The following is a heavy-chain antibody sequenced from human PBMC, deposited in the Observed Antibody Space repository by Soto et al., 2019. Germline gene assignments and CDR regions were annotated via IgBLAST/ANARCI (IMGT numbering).Heavy chain of an antibody. D-gene: IGHD3-3*01. CDR1: GFTFSSFG. CDR3: ARDASYYSLWSGYYPSRNGVEV. CDR2: IWYDGSKK. V-gene: IGHV3-33*01. J-gene: IGHJ6*02. Sequence: QVQVVESGGGVVQPGRSLRLSCAASGFTFSSFGMHWVRQAPGKGLEWVSLIWYDGSKKSYGDSVKGRFTISRDNSRNTVYLLVTSVRAVATAVYYCARDASYYSLWSGYYPSRNGVEVWGQGTTVTVSS.